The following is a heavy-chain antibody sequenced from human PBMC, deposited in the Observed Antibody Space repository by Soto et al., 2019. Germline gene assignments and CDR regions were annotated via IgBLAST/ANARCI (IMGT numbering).Heavy chain of an antibody. CDR1: GGSFSGYY. CDR3: ARGRYYYGSGSYPNWFDP. CDR2: INHSGST. V-gene: IGHV4-34*01. J-gene: IGHJ5*02. D-gene: IGHD3-10*01. Sequence: PSETLSLTCAVYGGSFSGYYWSWIRQPPGKGLEWIGEINHSGSTNYNPSLKSRVTISVDTSKNQFSLKLSSVTAADTAVYYCARGRYYYGSGSYPNWFDPWGQGTMVTV.